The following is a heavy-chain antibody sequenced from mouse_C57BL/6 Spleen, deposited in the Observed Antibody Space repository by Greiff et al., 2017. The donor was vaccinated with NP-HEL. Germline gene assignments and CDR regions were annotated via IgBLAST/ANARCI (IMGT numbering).Heavy chain of an antibody. V-gene: IGHV3-6*01. CDR2: ISYDGSN. D-gene: IGHD2-4*01. J-gene: IGHJ2*01. CDR3: ARDDYDAYYFDY. Sequence: VQLKESGPGLVKPSQSLSLTCSVTGYSITSGYYWNWIRQFPGNKLEWMGYISYDGSNNYNPSLKNRISITRDTSKNQFCLKLNSVTTEDTATYYCARDDYDAYYFDYWGQGTTLTVSS. CDR1: GYSITSGYY.